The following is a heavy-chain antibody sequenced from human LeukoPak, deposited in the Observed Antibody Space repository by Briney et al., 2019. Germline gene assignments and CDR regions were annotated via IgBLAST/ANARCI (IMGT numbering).Heavy chain of an antibody. V-gene: IGHV3-33*01. CDR1: GFSFSGYG. J-gene: IGHJ3*02. CDR2: IWYDGSEK. Sequence: PGGSLRLSCAASGFSFSGYGMHWVRQTPGKGLEWVAVIWYDGSEKYYAKSVKGRFSISRDNAQNTLYLQMNSLRVEDTAVYFCAREDYAFDIWGQGTMVSVSS. CDR3: AREDYAFDI.